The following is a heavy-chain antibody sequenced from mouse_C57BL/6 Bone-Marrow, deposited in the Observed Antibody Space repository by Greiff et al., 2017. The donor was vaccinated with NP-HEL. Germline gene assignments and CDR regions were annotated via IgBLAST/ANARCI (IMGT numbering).Heavy chain of an antibody. D-gene: IGHD1-1*01. CDR1: GFTFSDYG. CDR3: ARVFITTVVEGTWFAY. J-gene: IGHJ3*01. V-gene: IGHV5-17*01. Sequence: EVNVVESGGGLVKPGGSLKLSCAASGFTFSDYGMHWVRQAPEKGLEWVAYISSGSSTIYYVDTVKGRFTISRDNAKNTLFLQMTSLRSEDTAMYYCARVFITTVVEGTWFAYWGQGTLVTVSA. CDR2: ISSGSSTI.